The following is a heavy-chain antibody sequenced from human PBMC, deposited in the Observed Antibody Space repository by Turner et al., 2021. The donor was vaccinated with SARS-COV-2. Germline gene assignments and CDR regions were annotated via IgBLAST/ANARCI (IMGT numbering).Heavy chain of an antibody. CDR3: ARLMDTAMDYYGMDV. J-gene: IGHJ6*02. CDR1: GGSISSSTYY. Sequence: QLQLQESGPGLVKPSETLSLTCTVSGGSISSSTYYWGWIRQPPGKGLEWIGNIYYSGSTYYKPSLKRRVTISVDTSKNQFSLKLSSGTAADTAVYYCARLMDTAMDYYGMDVWGQGTTVTVSS. V-gene: IGHV4-39*01. D-gene: IGHD5-18*01. CDR2: IYYSGST.